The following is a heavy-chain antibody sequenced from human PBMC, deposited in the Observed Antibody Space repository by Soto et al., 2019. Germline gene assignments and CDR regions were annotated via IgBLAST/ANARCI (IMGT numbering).Heavy chain of an antibody. CDR3: TKGIWSGIDV. CDR1: GFTLGIYA. D-gene: IGHD3-3*01. CDR2: IDKSGVGT. J-gene: IGHJ3*01. Sequence: EVQVLESGGDLVQPGGPLRLSGAVSGFTLGIYAMNWDRQPPGKGLEWVSSIDKSGVGTFYADSVKGRFTISRDNSKNTLFLQMNSLRAEDTAVYYCTKGIWSGIDVWGQGTMVTVSS. V-gene: IGHV3-23*01.